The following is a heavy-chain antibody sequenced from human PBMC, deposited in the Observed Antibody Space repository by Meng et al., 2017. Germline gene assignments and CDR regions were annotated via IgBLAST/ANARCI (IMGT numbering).Heavy chain of an antibody. D-gene: IGHD4-17*01. CDR2: ISAYNGNT. CDR3: ASADYGDYKTLDY. CDR1: GYTFPRYG. Sequence: ASVHVSCKASGYTFPRYGISWVRQAPGQGLEWMGWISAYNGNTNYAQKLQGRVTMTTDTSTSTAYMELRSLRSDDTAVYYCASADYGDYKTLDYWGQGTLVTVSS. J-gene: IGHJ4*02. V-gene: IGHV1-18*01.